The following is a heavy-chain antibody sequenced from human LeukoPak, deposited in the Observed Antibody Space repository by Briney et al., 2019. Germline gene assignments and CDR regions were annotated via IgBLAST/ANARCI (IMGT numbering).Heavy chain of an antibody. V-gene: IGHV1-69*05. J-gene: IGHJ4*02. Sequence: GASVKVSCKASGYTFTSYAISWVRQAPGQGLEWMGGIIPIFGTANYAQKFQGRVTITTDESTSTAYMELSSLRSEDTAVYYCARGYSSSPAYFDYWGQGTLVTVSS. CDR3: ARGYSSSPAYFDY. CDR1: GYTFTSYA. D-gene: IGHD6-13*01. CDR2: IIPIFGTA.